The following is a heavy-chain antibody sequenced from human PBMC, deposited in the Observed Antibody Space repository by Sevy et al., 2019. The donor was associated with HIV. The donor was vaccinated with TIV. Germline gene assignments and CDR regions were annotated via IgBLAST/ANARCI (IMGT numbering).Heavy chain of an antibody. CDR1: GFTFSRYG. Sequence: GGSLRLSCAASGFTFSRYGMHWVRQAPGKGLEWVAFIRYDGSTKYYAESVKGRFIISRDNSKDTLYLQMNSLRGDDTSLYYCAKGLGMVQGALLSDDAWGQGTMVTVSS. CDR2: IRYDGSTK. D-gene: IGHD3-10*01. CDR3: AKGLGMVQGALLSDDA. V-gene: IGHV3-30*02. J-gene: IGHJ3*01.